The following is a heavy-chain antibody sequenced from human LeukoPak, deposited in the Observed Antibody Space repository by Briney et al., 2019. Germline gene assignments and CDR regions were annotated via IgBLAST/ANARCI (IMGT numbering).Heavy chain of an antibody. CDR2: ISSSGSTI. D-gene: IGHD6-6*01. V-gene: IGHV3-11*01. CDR1: GFTFSDYY. Sequence: GGSLRLSCAASGFTFSDYYMSWIRQAPGKGLEWVSYISSSGSTIYYADSVKGRFTISRDNTKNSLYLQMNSLRAEDTAVYYCARDQAALNWFDPWGQGTLVTVSS. CDR3: ARDQAALNWFDP. J-gene: IGHJ5*02.